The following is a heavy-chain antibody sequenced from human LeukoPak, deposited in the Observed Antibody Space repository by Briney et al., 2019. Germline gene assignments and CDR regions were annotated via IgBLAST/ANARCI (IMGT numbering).Heavy chain of an antibody. CDR3: ARLEAGSGWYFKY. J-gene: IGHJ4*02. CDR2: IYPGDSDT. D-gene: IGHD6-19*01. V-gene: IGHV5-51*01. CDR1: GYSYTSYW. Sequence: GESLQISCKGSGYSYTSYWIGWVRQLPGKGLEWIGIIYPGDSDTRYSPPFQGQVTISADKSISTAYLQWSSLKASDTAMYYCARLEAGSGWYFKYWAQGTLVTVSS.